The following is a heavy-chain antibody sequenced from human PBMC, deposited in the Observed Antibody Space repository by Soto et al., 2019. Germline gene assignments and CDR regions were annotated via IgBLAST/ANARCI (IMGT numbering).Heavy chain of an antibody. Sequence: GASVKVSCKASGYTFTSYGIRWVRQAPGQGLEWMGWISAYNGNTNYAQKLQGRVTMTTDTSTSTAYRELRSLRSDDTAVYYCARDKFVWQWPPGYWGQGTLVTVSS. D-gene: IGHD6-19*01. CDR2: ISAYNGNT. CDR3: ARDKFVWQWPPGY. CDR1: GYTFTSYG. V-gene: IGHV1-18*01. J-gene: IGHJ4*02.